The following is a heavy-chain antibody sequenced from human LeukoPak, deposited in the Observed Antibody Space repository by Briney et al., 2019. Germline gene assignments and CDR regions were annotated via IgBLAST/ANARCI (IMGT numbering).Heavy chain of an antibody. D-gene: IGHD3-10*01. Sequence: GGSLRLSCAASGFTFSSYSMNWVRQAPGKGLEWVSYISSSSSTIYYADSVKGRFTISRDNAKNSLYLQMNSLRAEDTAVYYCARDDLPMTLVRGVIITSPDAFDIWGQGTMVTVSS. CDR2: ISSSSSTI. CDR3: ARDDLPMTLVRGVIITSPDAFDI. J-gene: IGHJ3*02. CDR1: GFTFSSYS. V-gene: IGHV3-48*04.